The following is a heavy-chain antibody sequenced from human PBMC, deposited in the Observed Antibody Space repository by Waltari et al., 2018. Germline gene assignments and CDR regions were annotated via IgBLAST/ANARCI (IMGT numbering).Heavy chain of an antibody. V-gene: IGHV4-61*02. CDR2: IYSRGTT. Sequence: QVQLQESGPRLVKPSQTLSLTCTVSGVSISSGTYYWSWILQSAGRGLEWIGRIYSRGTTKYNPSPKSRVSISIDRSKNQFFVRLTSATAADSAIYYCVRDWGGDDSGSVWGRGAPVTVSS. D-gene: IGHD3-10*01. CDR3: VRDWGGDDSGSV. CDR1: GVSISSGTYY. J-gene: IGHJ4*02.